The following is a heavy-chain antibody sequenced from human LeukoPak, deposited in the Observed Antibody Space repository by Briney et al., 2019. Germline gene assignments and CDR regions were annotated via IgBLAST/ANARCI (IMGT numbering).Heavy chain of an antibody. CDR1: GGSTTGYY. J-gene: IGHJ4*02. Sequence: PSETLSLTCTVSGGSTTGYYWNWVRQPPGKGLEWIGNIYYTGSTKYNASLKSRVTISVDTSKNQFSLRLTSVTAADTAVYYCARQPSYFDYWGQGTLVTVSS. CDR3: ARQPSYFDY. CDR2: IYYTGST. V-gene: IGHV4-59*08.